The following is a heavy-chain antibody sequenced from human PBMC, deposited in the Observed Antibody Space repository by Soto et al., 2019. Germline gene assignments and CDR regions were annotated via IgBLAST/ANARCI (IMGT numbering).Heavy chain of an antibody. D-gene: IGHD6-13*01. CDR2: ISSSSSTI. CDR1: GFTFSSYS. CDR3: ARHPERIAEIGWFDP. J-gene: IGHJ5*02. Sequence: EVQLVESGGGLVQPGGSLRLSCAASGFTFSSYSMNWVRQAPGKGLEWVSYISSSSSTIYYADSVKGRFTISRDNAKNSLYPQKNSLRAEDTAVYYYARHPERIAEIGWFDPWGQGTLVTVSS. V-gene: IGHV3-48*01.